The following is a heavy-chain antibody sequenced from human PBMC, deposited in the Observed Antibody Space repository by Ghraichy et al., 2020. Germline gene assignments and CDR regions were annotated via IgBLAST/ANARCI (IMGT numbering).Heavy chain of an antibody. V-gene: IGHV4-59*01. CDR3: ARVRHYDFWSGSQGMGAFDI. Sequence: SETLSLTCTVSGGSISSYYWSWIRQPPGKGLEWIGYIYYSGSTNYNPSLKSRVTISVDTSKNQFSLKLSSVTAADTAVYYCARVRHYDFWSGSQGMGAFDIWGQGTMVTVSS. J-gene: IGHJ3*02. CDR1: GGSISSYY. D-gene: IGHD3-3*01. CDR2: IYYSGST.